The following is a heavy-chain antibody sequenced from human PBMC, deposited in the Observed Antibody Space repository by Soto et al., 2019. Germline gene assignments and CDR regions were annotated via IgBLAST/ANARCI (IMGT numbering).Heavy chain of an antibody. CDR2: IHYSGSV. J-gene: IGHJ5*02. CDR3: ARQGSGSTFWFDP. CDR1: GGSVRGSFYY. D-gene: IGHD1-26*01. V-gene: IGHV4-39*01. Sequence: QVQLQQSGPGPVKPSETLSLNCSVSGGSVRGSFYYWAWIRQTPGKGPEWIGSIHYSGSVNYNPSVNSRVTISIDTSTNQFSLKLKSVTAADTAISYCARQGSGSTFWFDPWGQGIQVIVSS.